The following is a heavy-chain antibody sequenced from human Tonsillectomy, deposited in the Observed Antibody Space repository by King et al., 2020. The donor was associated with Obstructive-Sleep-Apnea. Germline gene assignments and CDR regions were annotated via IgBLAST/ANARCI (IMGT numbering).Heavy chain of an antibody. CDR3: AKDIWRRGLTPFAY. CDR2: ISGTGDNT. J-gene: IGHJ4*02. V-gene: IGHV3-23*04. CDR1: EFTFSSYA. D-gene: IGHD3-10*01. Sequence: VQLVESGGGLVQPGGSLRLSCAASEFTFSSYAMSWVRQAPGKGLEWVSGISGTGDNTYYADSVKGRFTLSRDNSRNTLYLQMNSLRGEDKAIYYCAKDIWRRGLTPFAYWGQGTLVTVSS.